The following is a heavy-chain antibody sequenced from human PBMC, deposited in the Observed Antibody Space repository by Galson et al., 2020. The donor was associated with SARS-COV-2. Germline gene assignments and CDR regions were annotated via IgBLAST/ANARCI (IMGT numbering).Heavy chain of an antibody. CDR1: GFTFSSYA. CDR3: ARDQVGATTWDYYYYGMDV. Sequence: GGSLRLSCAASGFTFSSYAMHWVRQAPGKGLEWVAVISYDGSNKYYADSVKGRFTISRDNSKNTLYLQMNSLRAEDTAVYYCARDQVGATTWDYYYYGMDVWGQGTTVTVSS. V-gene: IGHV3-30*04. D-gene: IGHD1-26*01. CDR2: ISYDGSNK. J-gene: IGHJ6*02.